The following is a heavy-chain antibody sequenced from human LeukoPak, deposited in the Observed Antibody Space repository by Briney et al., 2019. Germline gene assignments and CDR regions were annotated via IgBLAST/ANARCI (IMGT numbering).Heavy chain of an antibody. V-gene: IGHV1-3*01. D-gene: IGHD3-9*01. Sequence: ASVKVSCKASGYTFTSYAMHWVRQAPGQRLEWMGWINAGNGNTKYSQKFQGRVTITRDTSASTAYMELSSLRSEDTAVYYCARRGVDDWYDAFDIWGQGTMVTVPS. J-gene: IGHJ3*02. CDR2: INAGNGNT. CDR3: ARRGVDDWYDAFDI. CDR1: GYTFTSYA.